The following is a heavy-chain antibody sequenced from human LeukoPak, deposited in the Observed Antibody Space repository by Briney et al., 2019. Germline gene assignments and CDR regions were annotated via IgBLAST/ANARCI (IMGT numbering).Heavy chain of an antibody. D-gene: IGHD6-13*01. CDR2: IYYSGST. CDR3: ARDSSSWDDAFDI. J-gene: IGHJ3*02. V-gene: IGHV4-59*01. CDR1: GGSISSYY. Sequence: SETLSLTCTVSGGSISSYYWSWLRQPPGKGLEWIGYIYYSGSTNYNPSPKSRVTISVDTSKNQFSLKLSSVTAADTAVYYCARDSSSWDDAFDIWGQGTMVTVSS.